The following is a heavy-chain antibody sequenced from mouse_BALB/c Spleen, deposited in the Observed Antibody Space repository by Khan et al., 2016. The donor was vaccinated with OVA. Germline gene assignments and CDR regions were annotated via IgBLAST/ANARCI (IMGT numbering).Heavy chain of an antibody. CDR3: ARDSNFDY. V-gene: IGHV5-17*02. CDR1: GFTFSRFG. J-gene: IGHJ2*01. CDR2: ISSGSSTI. Sequence: EVKLVESGGGLVQPGGSRKLSCAASGFTFSRFGMHWVRQAPEKGLEWVAYISSGSSTIYYADTVKGRFTISRDNPKNTLFLQMNSLRSEDTAMYYCARDSNFDYWGQGTTLTVSS.